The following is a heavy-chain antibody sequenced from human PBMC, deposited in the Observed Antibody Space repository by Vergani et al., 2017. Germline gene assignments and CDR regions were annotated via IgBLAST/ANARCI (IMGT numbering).Heavy chain of an antibody. CDR1: GDSISSGSYY. Sequence: QVQLQESGPGLVKPSQTLSLTCIVSGDSISSGSYYWSWIRQPAGKGLEWIGRIYTSGSTNYNPSLKSRVSISVDTSKNQFSLKLSSVTAADTAVYYCARVAGIVVVPAATFIVATTEPYYYYMDVWGKGTTVTVSS. CDR2: IYTSGST. D-gene: IGHD2-2*01. J-gene: IGHJ6*03. CDR3: ARVAGIVVVPAATFIVATTEPYYYYMDV. V-gene: IGHV4-61*02.